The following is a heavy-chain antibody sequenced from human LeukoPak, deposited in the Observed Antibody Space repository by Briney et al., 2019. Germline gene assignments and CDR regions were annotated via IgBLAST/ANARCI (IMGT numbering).Heavy chain of an antibody. CDR2: IYYSGST. CDR1: GGSIGSSTYY. V-gene: IGHV4-39*01. D-gene: IGHD1-26*01. J-gene: IGHJ4*02. Sequence: SETLSLTCTVSGGSIGSSTYYWGWIRQPPGQGLEWIGSIYYSGSTYYNPSLKSRVTISVDTSKNQFSLKLSSVTAADTAVYYCARPEVGATRGLDYWGQGTLVTVSS. CDR3: ARPEVGATRGLDY.